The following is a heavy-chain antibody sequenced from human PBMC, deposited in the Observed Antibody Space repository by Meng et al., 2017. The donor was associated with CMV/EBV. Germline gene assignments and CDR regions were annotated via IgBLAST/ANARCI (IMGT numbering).Heavy chain of an antibody. D-gene: IGHD3-3*01. V-gene: IGHV1-2*02. Sequence: ASVKVSCKASGYTFTGYYMHWVRQAPGQGREGMGWINPNSGGTNYAQKFQGRDTMTRDTSISTAYMELSRRRSDDTAVYYCARVPASGYDFWSGYYHFDYWGQGTLVTVSS. CDR2: INPNSGGT. CDR3: ARVPASGYDFWSGYYHFDY. CDR1: GYTFTGYY. J-gene: IGHJ4*02.